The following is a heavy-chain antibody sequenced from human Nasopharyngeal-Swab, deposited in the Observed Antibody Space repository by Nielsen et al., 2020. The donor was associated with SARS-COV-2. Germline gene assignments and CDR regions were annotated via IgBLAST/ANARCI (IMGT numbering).Heavy chain of an antibody. CDR3: ARYRQYRGYYYYGMDV. Sequence: GSLRLSCAVYGESFSGYFWSWIRQPPGKGLEWIGEINHSGSTNYNPSLKSRVTISVDTSKNQFSLKLSFVTAADTAAYYCARYRQYRGYYYYGMDVWGQGTTVTVSS. J-gene: IGHJ6*02. D-gene: IGHD6-13*01. CDR1: GESFSGYF. V-gene: IGHV4-34*01. CDR2: INHSGST.